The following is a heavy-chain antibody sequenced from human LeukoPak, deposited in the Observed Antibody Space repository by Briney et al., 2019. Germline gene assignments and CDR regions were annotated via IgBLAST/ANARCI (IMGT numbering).Heavy chain of an antibody. D-gene: IGHD3-22*01. V-gene: IGHV3-23*01. CDR2: ISSSGGST. CDR3: AKDEAYDSSGYSGDF. Sequence: GGSLRLSCAASEFTFSSYAMNWVRQAPGKGLEWVSIISSSGGSTYYADSVKGRFTISRDNSKNTLYLQMNSPRAEDTAVYYCAKDEAYDSSGYSGDFWGQGTLVTVSS. CDR1: EFTFSSYA. J-gene: IGHJ4*02.